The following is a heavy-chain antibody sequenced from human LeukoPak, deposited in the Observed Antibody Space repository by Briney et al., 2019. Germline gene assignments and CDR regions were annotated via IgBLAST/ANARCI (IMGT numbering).Heavy chain of an antibody. D-gene: IGHD6-19*01. J-gene: IGHJ4*02. CDR3: ARFPRGWHPDY. Sequence: ASVKVSCKASGYTFTSFEINWVRQATGQGLEWMGWMNPNSDNTGYAQKFQGRVTMTRNTSISTAYMELSSLRSEDTAVYYCARFPRGWHPDYWGQGTLVTVSS. V-gene: IGHV1-8*01. CDR1: GYTFTSFE. CDR2: MNPNSDNT.